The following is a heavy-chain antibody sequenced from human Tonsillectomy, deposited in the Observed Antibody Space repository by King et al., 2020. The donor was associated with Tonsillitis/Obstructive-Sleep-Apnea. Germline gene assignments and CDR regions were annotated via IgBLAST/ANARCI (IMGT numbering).Heavy chain of an antibody. D-gene: IGHD5-18*01. J-gene: IGHJ3*02. V-gene: IGHV4-59*08. CDR2: IYYSGST. CDR3: ATLGRQLGLGAFDI. Sequence: VQLQESGPGLVKPSETLSLTCTVSGGSISSYYWSWIRQPPGKGLEWIGYIYYSGSTNYNPSLKSRVTISVDTSKNQFSLKLSSVTAADTAVYYCATLGRQLGLGAFDIWGQGTMVTVSS. CDR1: GGSISSYY.